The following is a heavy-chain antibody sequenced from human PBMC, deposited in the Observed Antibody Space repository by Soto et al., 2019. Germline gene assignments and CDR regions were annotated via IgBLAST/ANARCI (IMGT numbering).Heavy chain of an antibody. CDR2: IYHSWST. Sequence: QVQLQESGPGLVKPSGTLSLSCAVSGGSISSSNWWSGVRQVPGKGLEWIGDIYHSWSTIYNPSPESRVPISVDKSKNRFSLRLPSLTATDTAAYYCAKVLGGGYSRGQGTLVTVSS. D-gene: IGHD3-16*01. CDR1: GGSISSSNW. J-gene: IGHJ5*01. CDR3: AKVLGGGYS. V-gene: IGHV4-4*02.